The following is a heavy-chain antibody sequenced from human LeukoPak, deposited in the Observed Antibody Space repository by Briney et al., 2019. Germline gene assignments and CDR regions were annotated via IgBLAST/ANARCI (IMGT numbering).Heavy chain of an antibody. Sequence: GGSLRLSCAASGFTFSSYAMSWVRQAPGKGLEWVSAISGSGGSTYYADSVKGRFTISRDNSKNTLYLQMNSLRAEDTAVYYCARTDSGRNYYFDYWGQGTLVTVSS. CDR2: ISGSGGST. CDR1: GFTFSSYA. J-gene: IGHJ4*02. D-gene: IGHD1-14*01. V-gene: IGHV3-23*01. CDR3: ARTDSGRNYYFDY.